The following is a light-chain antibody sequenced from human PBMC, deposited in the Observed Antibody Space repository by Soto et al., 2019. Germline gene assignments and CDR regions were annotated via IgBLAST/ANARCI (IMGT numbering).Light chain of an antibody. J-gene: IGKJ1*01. CDR2: RVY. CDR1: QSISNNY. Sequence: EIVLTQFPGTVSLSPGERATLSCRASQSISNNYLTWYQQKPGQAPRLLIYRVYNRDTGFPDRFSGSGSGTDFTLTISRLEPEDFAVYFCQQHGSSPWTFGQGTKVEIK. CDR3: QQHGSSPWT. V-gene: IGKV3-20*01.